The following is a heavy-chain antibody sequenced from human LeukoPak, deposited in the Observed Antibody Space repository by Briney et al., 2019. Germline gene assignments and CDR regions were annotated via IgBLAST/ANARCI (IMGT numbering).Heavy chain of an antibody. CDR2: IKQDGSEK. D-gene: IGHD2-2*01. J-gene: IGHJ4*02. CDR3: ARGPSVVPAAIHFDY. V-gene: IGHV3-7*01. Sequence: GGSLRLSCAASGFTFSSYWMSWVRQAPGKGLEWVANIKQDGSEKYYVDSVKGRFTISRDNAKNSLYLQMNSLRAEDTAVYYCARGPSVVPAAIHFDYWGQGTLVTVSS. CDR1: GFTFSSYW.